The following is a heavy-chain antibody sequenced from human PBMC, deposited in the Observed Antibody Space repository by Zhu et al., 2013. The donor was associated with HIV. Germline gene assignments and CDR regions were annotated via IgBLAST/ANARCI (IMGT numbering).Heavy chain of an antibody. Sequence: QVQLVQSGAEVKKPGASVKVSCKASGYTFTDYYLHWVRQAPGQGPEWMGWINPNNGAANYAQKFQGRVTMSRDTSISTVYMDVNRLTSDDTAVYYCARVPCYITGCSAINWFDPWGQGTQVTVAS. CDR1: GYTFTDYY. D-gene: IGHD3-10*01. J-gene: IGHJ5*02. CDR3: ARVPCYITGCSAINWFDP. CDR2: INPNNGAA. V-gene: IGHV1-2*02.